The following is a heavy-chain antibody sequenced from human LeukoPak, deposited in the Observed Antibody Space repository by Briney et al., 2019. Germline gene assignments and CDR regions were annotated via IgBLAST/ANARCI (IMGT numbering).Heavy chain of an antibody. CDR3: TRALYDFWSGPRFDP. D-gene: IGHD3-3*01. J-gene: IGHJ5*02. CDR1: GFTFGDYA. Sequence: GSLRLSCTASGFTFGDYAMSWVRQAPGKGLEWVGFIRSKAYGGTTEYAASVKGRFTISRDDSKSIAYLQMNSLKTEDTAVYYCTRALYDFWSGPRFDPWGQGTLVTVSS. CDR2: IRSKAYGGTT. V-gene: IGHV3-49*04.